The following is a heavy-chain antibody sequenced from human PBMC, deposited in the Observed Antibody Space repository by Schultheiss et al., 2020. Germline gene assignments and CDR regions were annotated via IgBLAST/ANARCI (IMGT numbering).Heavy chain of an antibody. CDR3: ARGVQSARGLLLGWFDP. J-gene: IGHJ5*02. D-gene: IGHD2-15*01. CDR2: IYYSGST. CDR1: GGSISSSSYY. Sequence: SETLSLTCTVSGGSISSSSYYWGWIRQPPGKGLEWIGSIYYSGSTYYNPSLKSRVTISVHTSKNQFSLKLTSVTAADTAVYYCARGVQSARGLLLGWFDPWGQGTLVTVSS. V-gene: IGHV4-39*07.